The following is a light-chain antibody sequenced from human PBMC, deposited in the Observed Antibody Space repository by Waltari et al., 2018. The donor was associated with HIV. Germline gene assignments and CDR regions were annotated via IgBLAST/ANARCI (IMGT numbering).Light chain of an antibody. J-gene: IGLJ3*02. CDR1: RIDVGAYYY. CDR2: EGT. Sequence: TLPPYASEPPGDSVPISCTGTRIDVGAYYYVPCDQRHPGKAPSLIIYEGTKRLSGVPDRFSASSSGNAAALTVSGLQTDGEADYYYSSYGGSNTIMFGG. V-gene: IGLV2-8*01. CDR3: SSYGGSNTIM.